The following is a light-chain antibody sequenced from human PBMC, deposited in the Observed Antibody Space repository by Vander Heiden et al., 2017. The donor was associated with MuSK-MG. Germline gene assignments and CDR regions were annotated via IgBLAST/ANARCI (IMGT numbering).Light chain of an antibody. CDR2: HKSDSDK. CDR1: SGINVGTYR. Sequence: QAVLTQPASLAASPGASASLTCTLRSGINVGTYRIYWYQQKPGSPHQYPLRHKSDSDKQQGSGVPSRFSGSKDASATAGIITISELQSEADSYYSSMIWHSSAGVFGGGTKLTVL. V-gene: IGLV5-45*01. CDR3: MIWHSSAGV. J-gene: IGLJ2*01.